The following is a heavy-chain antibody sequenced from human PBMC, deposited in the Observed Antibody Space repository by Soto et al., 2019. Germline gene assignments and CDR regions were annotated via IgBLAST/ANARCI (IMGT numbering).Heavy chain of an antibody. CDR2: VNPSGGHT. D-gene: IGHD2-21*02. CDR3: ARGGHVVVVTAALDY. J-gene: IGHJ4*02. CDR1: GDTFTEYY. V-gene: IGHV1-46*01. Sequence: QVQLMQSGAEVKKPGASVKVSCKASGDTFTEYYIHWVRQAPGQGLEWMGTVNPSGGHTTYAQHFLGRVTTTRDTSTSTLYMELTRLTSEDTAVYYCARGGHVVVVTAALDYWGQGTLVTVSS.